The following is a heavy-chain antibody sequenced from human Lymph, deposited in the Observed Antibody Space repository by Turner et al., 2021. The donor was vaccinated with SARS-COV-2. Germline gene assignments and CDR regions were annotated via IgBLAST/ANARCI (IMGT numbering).Heavy chain of an antibody. CDR2: IYIGGTT. J-gene: IGHJ3*02. CDR1: GFTVSSNY. CDR3: ARDLGPLAFDI. Sequence: EVQRVETGGGLIQHGGSLRLPCAASGFTVSSNYRSWVRQAPGKGLEWVSVIYIGGTTYYADSVKGRFTISRDNSKNTLYLQMNSLRAEDTAVYYCARDLGPLAFDIWGQGTMVTVSS. V-gene: IGHV3-53*02.